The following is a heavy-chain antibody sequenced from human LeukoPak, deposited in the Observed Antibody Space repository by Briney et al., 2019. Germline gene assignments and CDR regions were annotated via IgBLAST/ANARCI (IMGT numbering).Heavy chain of an antibody. CDR3: ARVAQHYYDSSGYDY. CDR2: INAGNGNT. D-gene: IGHD3-22*01. J-gene: IGHJ4*02. V-gene: IGHV1-3*01. Sequence: GASVKVSCTASGYTFTIYAMHWVRQAPGQRLEWMGWINAGNGNTKYSQKFQGRVTITRDTSASTAYMELSSLRSEDTAVYYCARVAQHYYDSSGYDYWGQGTLVTVSS. CDR1: GYTFTIYA.